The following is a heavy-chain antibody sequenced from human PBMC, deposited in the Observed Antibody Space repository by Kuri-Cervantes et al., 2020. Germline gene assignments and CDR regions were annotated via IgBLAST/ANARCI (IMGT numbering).Heavy chain of an antibody. V-gene: IGHV1-69*13. J-gene: IGHJ5*02. CDR3: ARDPWAGTTGNWFDP. CDR2: IIPIFGTA. D-gene: IGHD1-7*01. Sequence: SVKVSCKASGGTFSSYAISWVRQAPGQGLEWMGGIIPIFGTANYAQKSQGRVTITADESTSTAYMELSSLRSEDTAVYYCARDPWAGTTGNWFDPWGQGTLVTVSS. CDR1: GGTFSSYA.